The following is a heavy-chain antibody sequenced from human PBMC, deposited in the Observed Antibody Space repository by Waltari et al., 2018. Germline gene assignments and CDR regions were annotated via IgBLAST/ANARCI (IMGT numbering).Heavy chain of an antibody. J-gene: IGHJ6*02. D-gene: IGHD4-17*01. Sequence: QVQLQESGPGLVKPSETLSLTCTVSGGSISRGSYYWTWIRQPAGKGLDWIGRIYTSGSTNYNPSLESRVTMSLDTSKNQFSLKLSSVTAADTAVYYCARYYGGTSYAMDVWGQGTTVNVSS. CDR2: IYTSGST. V-gene: IGHV4-61*02. CDR1: GGSISRGSYY. CDR3: ARYYGGTSYAMDV.